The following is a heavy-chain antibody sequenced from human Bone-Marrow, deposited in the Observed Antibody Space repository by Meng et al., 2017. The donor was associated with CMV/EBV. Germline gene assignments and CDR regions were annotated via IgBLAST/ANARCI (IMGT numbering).Heavy chain of an antibody. CDR3: ARQRWTSYYYYGMDV. D-gene: IGHD5-24*01. CDR2: IYPGDSDT. Sequence: GGSLRLSCKGSGYSFTSYWIGWVRQMPGKGLEWTGIIYPGDSDTRYSPSFQGQVTISADKSISTAYLQWSSLKASDTAMYYCARQRWTSYYYYGMDVWGQGTTVTVSS. J-gene: IGHJ6*02. V-gene: IGHV5-51*01. CDR1: GYSFTSYW.